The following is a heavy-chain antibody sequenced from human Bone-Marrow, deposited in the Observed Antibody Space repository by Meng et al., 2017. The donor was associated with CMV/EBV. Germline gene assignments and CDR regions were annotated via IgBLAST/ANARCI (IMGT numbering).Heavy chain of an antibody. CDR3: ASLYDFWRVGMAV. Sequence: GGSLRLSCAASGFTFSSYSMNWVRQAPGKGLEWVSSISSSSSYIYYADSVKGRFTISRDNAKNSLYLQMNSLRAEDTAVYYCASLYDFWRVGMAVWGQGTTVTCSS. V-gene: IGHV3-21*01. D-gene: IGHD3-3*01. CDR2: ISSSSSYI. J-gene: IGHJ6*02. CDR1: GFTFSSYS.